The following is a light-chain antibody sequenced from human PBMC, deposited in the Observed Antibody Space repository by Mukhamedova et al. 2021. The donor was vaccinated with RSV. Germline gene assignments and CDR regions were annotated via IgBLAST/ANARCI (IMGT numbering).Light chain of an antibody. Sequence: SVSSNLAWYQQKPGQAPRLLIYGASTRATGIPARFSGSGSGTEFTLTISSMQSEDIATYYCQQYDNLPLTFGGGTKVEIK. J-gene: IGKJ4*01. CDR2: GAS. V-gene: IGKV3-15*01. CDR1: SVSSN. CDR3: QQYDNLPLT.